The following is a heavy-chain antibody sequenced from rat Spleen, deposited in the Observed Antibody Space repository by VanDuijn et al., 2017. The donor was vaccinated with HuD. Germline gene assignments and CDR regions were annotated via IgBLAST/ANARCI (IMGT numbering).Heavy chain of an antibody. CDR3: TAHGNRVSRFAY. Sequence: EVQLVESDGGLVQPGRSLKLSCAASGFTFSDYYMAWVRQAPTKGLEWVATISYDGRNTYYRDSVKGRFTISRDNAKSTLSLQMDSLRSEDTATYYCTAHGNRVSRFAYWGQGTLVTVSS. D-gene: IGHD1-4*01. CDR1: GFTFSDYY. CDR2: ISYDGRNT. J-gene: IGHJ3*01. V-gene: IGHV5-29*01.